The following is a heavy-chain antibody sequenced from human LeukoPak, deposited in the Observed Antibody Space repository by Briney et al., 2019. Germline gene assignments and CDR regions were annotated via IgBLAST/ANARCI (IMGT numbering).Heavy chain of an antibody. V-gene: IGHV4-39*01. CDR2: IYYSGST. CDR3: ARHIWSAVSSEFDY. D-gene: IGHD5/OR15-5a*01. CDR1: GGSISSSSYY. J-gene: IGHJ4*02. Sequence: SETLSLTCTVSGGSISSSSYYWGWIRQPPGKGLEWIGSIYYSGSTYYNPSLKSRVTISVDTSKNQFSLKLSSVTAADTTVYHCARHIWSAVSSEFDYWGQGTLVTVSS.